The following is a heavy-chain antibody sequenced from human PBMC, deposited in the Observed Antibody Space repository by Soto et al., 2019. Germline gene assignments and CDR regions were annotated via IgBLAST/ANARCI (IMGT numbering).Heavy chain of an antibody. J-gene: IGHJ6*02. CDR1: GGTFSGYA. D-gene: IGHD4-17*01. V-gene: IGHV1-69*13. CDR3: ARGSLSTVTTYGYYYYGMDV. Sequence: GASVKVSFKASGGTFSGYAISWVRQAPGQGLEWMGGIIPIFGTANYAQKFQGRVTITADESTSTAYMELSSLRSEDTAVYYCARGSLSTVTTYGYYYYGMDVWGQGTTVTVSS. CDR2: IIPIFGTA.